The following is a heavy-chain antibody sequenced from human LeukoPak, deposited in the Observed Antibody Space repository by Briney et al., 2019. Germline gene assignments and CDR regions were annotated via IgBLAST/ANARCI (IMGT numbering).Heavy chain of an antibody. D-gene: IGHD1-26*01. CDR2: INSGGSST. CDR3: ARGGSYSIDPFGY. V-gene: IGHV3-74*01. CDR1: GFTFSSYS. Sequence: GGSLRLSCAASGFTFSSYSMNWVRQAPGKGLVWVSRINSGGSSTSYADSVKGRFTISRDNAKNTLYLQMNSLRDEDTAVYYCARGGSYSIDPFGYWGQGTLVTVSS. J-gene: IGHJ4*02.